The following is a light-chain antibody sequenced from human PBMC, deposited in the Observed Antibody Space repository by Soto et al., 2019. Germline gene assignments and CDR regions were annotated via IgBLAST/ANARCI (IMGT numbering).Light chain of an antibody. J-gene: IGKJ4*01. V-gene: IGKV3-11*01. CDR1: QSISSY. Sequence: EIVLTQSPATLSLSPGERATLSCRASQSISSYLAWYQQKPGQAPRLLIYDASNRATGIPARFSGSGSGTXXXXXXXXLEPEDFAVYYCQLRSNWPPALTFGGGTKVEIK. CDR3: QLRSNWPPALT. CDR2: DAS.